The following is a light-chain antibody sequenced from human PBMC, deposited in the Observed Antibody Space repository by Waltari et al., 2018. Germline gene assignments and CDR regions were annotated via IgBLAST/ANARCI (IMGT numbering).Light chain of an antibody. V-gene: IGLV2-14*03. CDR3: TAHGPGSATI. CDR1: SSDIGAFKY. Sequence: QSAVTQPVSVSGSPGPSITLSCAGSSSDIGAFKYVSWYQQHPGDAPKVIIYNVSERPSGVSNRFSGSKSGNTASLTISGLQTEDEADYYCTAHGPGSATIFGTGTRVSVL. CDR2: NVS. J-gene: IGLJ1*01.